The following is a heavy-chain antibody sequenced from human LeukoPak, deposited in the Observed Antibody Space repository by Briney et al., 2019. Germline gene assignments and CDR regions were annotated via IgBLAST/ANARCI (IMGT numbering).Heavy chain of an antibody. Sequence: GASVKVSCKASGYTFTSYDINWVRQAPGQGLEWMGGIIPIFGTANYAQKFQGRVTITTDESTSTAYMELSSLRSEDTAVYYCAREAMPLEWLLYAPGDCGWFDPWGQGTLVTVSS. D-gene: IGHD3-3*01. CDR1: GYTFTSYD. CDR3: AREAMPLEWLLYAPGDCGWFDP. J-gene: IGHJ5*02. V-gene: IGHV1-69*05. CDR2: IIPIFGTA.